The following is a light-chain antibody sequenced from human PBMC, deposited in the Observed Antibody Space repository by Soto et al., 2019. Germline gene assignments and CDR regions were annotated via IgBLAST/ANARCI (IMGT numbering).Light chain of an antibody. CDR2: AAS. CDR1: QSISSY. J-gene: IGKJ2*01. V-gene: IGKV1-39*01. CDR3: QQSYSTPYT. Sequence: DIQMTQSPSSLSASVGDRVTITCRASQSISSYLNWYQQKPGKAPKLLIYAASSLQSGVPSRFSGIGSWTDFTLTISSLQPEDFATYYCQQSYSTPYTFGQGTKLEI.